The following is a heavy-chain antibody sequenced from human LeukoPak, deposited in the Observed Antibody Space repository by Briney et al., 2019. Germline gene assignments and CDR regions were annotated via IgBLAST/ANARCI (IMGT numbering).Heavy chain of an antibody. CDR1: GGTFSSYA. J-gene: IGHJ6*04. CDR3: ARDGDQVRGAEYYYYGMDV. V-gene: IGHV1-69*06. Sequence: SVKVSCKASGGTFSSYAISWVRQAPGQGLEWMGGIIPIFGTANYAQKFQGRVTITADKFTSTAYMELSSLRSEDTAVYYCARDGDQVRGAEYYYYGMDVWGKGTTVTVSS. CDR2: IIPIFGTA. D-gene: IGHD3-10*01.